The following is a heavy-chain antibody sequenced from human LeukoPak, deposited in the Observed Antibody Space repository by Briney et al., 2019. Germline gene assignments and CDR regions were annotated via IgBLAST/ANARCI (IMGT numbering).Heavy chain of an antibody. J-gene: IGHJ4*02. D-gene: IGHD6-13*01. CDR1: GFTFSNYG. CDR2: ISYDGSNK. V-gene: IGHV3-30*18. CDR3: AKDPRRYSRTGGYFDY. Sequence: PGGSLRLSCAASGFTFSNYGMHWLRQAPGKGLEWVSFISYDGSNKYYADSVKGRFTISRDNSKNTLYLQMISLRTEDTAVYYCAKDPRRYSRTGGYFDYWGQGTLVTVSS.